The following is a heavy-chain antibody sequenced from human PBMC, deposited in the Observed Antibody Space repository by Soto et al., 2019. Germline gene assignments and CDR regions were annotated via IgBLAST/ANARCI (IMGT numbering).Heavy chain of an antibody. V-gene: IGHV3-9*01. J-gene: IGHJ2*01. CDR2: VSCNSGNI. CDR3: AKSPGSASGVRYFDL. CDR1: GFNFNNYA. D-gene: IGHD6-19*01. Sequence: EVQLVESGGGLVQPGRSLRLSCGASGFNFNNYAMHWVRQAPGKGLEWVSGVSCNSGNIDYADSVKGRFTISRDNAKNSLHLQMSSLGAEDTALYYCAKSPGSASGVRYFDLGGRGTLVPVSP.